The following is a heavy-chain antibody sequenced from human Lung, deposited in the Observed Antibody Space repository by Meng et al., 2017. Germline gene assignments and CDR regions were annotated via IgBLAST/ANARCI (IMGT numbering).Heavy chain of an antibody. J-gene: IGHJ4*02. CDR3: ARSPTTMAHDFDY. V-gene: IGHV4-34*01. Sequence: QWGRGRFMTSEPLSRTSIVSGGSFVDYYASLIRLPSGRVLDWIWESNHGGTTNYNPSLVSRATISVDTSQNNHTLELSSLTAADSALYYCARSPTTMAHDFDYWGQGTLVTVSS. D-gene: IGHD4-11*01. CDR1: GGSFVDYY. CDR2: SNHGGTT.